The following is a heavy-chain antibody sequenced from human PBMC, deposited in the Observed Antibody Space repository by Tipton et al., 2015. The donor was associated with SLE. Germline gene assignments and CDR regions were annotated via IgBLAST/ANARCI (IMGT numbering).Heavy chain of an antibody. CDR3: ARGGKLRVFEI. Sequence: QVQLVQSGAEVKKRGASVKVSCKASGNTFNRYDINWERQATGQGLEWMGWMNHKSGNKGYAQKFQGRVTMTRNTSISTAYMELSSLTSEDTAVYYCARGGKLRVFEIWGQGTMVTVSS. CDR2: MNHKSGNK. V-gene: IGHV1-8*01. CDR1: GNTFNRYD. D-gene: IGHD4-23*01. J-gene: IGHJ3*02.